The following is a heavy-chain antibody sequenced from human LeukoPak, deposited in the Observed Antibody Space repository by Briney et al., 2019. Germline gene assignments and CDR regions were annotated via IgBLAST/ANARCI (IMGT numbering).Heavy chain of an antibody. J-gene: IGHJ1*01. CDR1: GDSVSRSDSY. CDR2: IYYSGRT. CDR3: ARRRYYDGSGYLE. Sequence: WETVSLTCSVSGDSVSRSDSYWDWIRQPPGKGLEWIGTIYYSGRTYYSPSLKSRVTMSVDPSNNQFSLNLRSLTAADTAVYYCARRRYYDGSGYLEWGQGTLLSVSS. D-gene: IGHD3-22*01. V-gene: IGHV4-39*01.